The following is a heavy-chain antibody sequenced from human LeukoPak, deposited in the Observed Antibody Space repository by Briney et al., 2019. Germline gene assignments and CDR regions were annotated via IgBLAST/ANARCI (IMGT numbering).Heavy chain of an antibody. Sequence: GGSLRLSCAASGFTFSDYYMSWIRQAPGKGLEWVSYISSSGSTIYYADSVKGRFTISRDNAKNSLYLQMNSLRAEDTAVYYCAKKALGYCSSTSCYHFDYWGQGTLVTVSS. CDR3: AKKALGYCSSTSCYHFDY. V-gene: IGHV3-11*01. J-gene: IGHJ4*02. D-gene: IGHD2-2*01. CDR2: ISSSGSTI. CDR1: GFTFSDYY.